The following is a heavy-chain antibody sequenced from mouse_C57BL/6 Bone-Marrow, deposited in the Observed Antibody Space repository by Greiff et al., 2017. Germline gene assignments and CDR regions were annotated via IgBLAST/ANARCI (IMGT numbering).Heavy chain of an antibody. CDR3: ARNYYGSSYWYFDV. Sequence: SGAELVRPGTSVKMSCKASGYTFTNYWIGWAKQRPGHGLEWIGDIYPGGGYTNYNETFKGKATRTADKSSSTAYMQFSSLTSEDSAIYYCARNYYGSSYWYFDVWGTGTTVTVSS. CDR1: GYTFTNYW. V-gene: IGHV1-63*01. D-gene: IGHD1-1*01. J-gene: IGHJ1*03. CDR2: IYPGGGYT.